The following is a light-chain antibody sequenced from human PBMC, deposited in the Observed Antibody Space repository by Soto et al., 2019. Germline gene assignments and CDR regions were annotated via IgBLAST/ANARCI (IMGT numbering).Light chain of an antibody. CDR3: GAWDRSLTGGV. CDR2: ENN. CDR1: SSNIGTYS. V-gene: IGLV1-51*02. Sequence: QSVLTRPPSVSAAPGQKVTISCSGSSSNIGTYSVSWYQQLPGSAPKLLIHENNKRPSGIPDRFSGSKSGTSATLGITGLQAGDEADYYCGAWDRSLTGGVFGGGTKLTVL. J-gene: IGLJ3*02.